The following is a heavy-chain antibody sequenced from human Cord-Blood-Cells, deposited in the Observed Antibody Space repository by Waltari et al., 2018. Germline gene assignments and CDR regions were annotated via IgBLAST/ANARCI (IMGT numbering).Heavy chain of an antibody. Sequence: QVQLVQYGAEVKKTGSSVKVSCKASGGTFSSYALSWVRPAPGQGLEGMGGIIPIFGTANYAQKFQGRVTITADKSTSTAYMELSSLRSEDTAVYYCARETSSSWYYYGMDVWGQGTTVTVSS. V-gene: IGHV1-69*06. CDR2: IIPIFGTA. D-gene: IGHD6-13*01. CDR3: ARETSSSWYYYGMDV. CDR1: GGTFSSYA. J-gene: IGHJ6*02.